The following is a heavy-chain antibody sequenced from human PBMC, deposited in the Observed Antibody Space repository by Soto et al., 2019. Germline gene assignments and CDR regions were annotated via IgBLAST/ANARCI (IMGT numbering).Heavy chain of an antibody. V-gene: IGHV4-39*02. J-gene: IGHJ3*02. D-gene: IGHD3-22*01. Sequence: SETLSLTCTVSGGSISSSSYYWGWIRQPPGKGLEWIGSIFYSGSTYYNPSLKSRVTISVDTSKNQFSLKLSSVTAADTAVYYCAREKALYYYDSSGYLPDAFDIWGQGTMVTVSS. CDR1: GGSISSSSYY. CDR3: AREKALYYYDSSGYLPDAFDI. CDR2: IFYSGST.